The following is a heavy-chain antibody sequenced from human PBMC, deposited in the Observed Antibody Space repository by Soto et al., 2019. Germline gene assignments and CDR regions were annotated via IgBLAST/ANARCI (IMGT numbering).Heavy chain of an antibody. D-gene: IGHD5-12*01. Sequence: ASVKVSCKVSGYTLTELSMHWVRQAPGKGLEWMGGFDPEDGETIYAQKFQVRVTMTEDTSTDTAYMELSSLRFEDTAVYFCVAVYSGYDLFDYWGQGTLVTVSS. CDR1: GYTLTELS. CDR2: FDPEDGET. J-gene: IGHJ4*02. V-gene: IGHV1-24*01. CDR3: VAVYSGYDLFDY.